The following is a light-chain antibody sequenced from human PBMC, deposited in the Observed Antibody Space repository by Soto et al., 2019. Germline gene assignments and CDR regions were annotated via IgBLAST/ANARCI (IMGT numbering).Light chain of an antibody. CDR2: EVN. CDR3: SSYGGSNNVL. CDR1: SRDVGGYNY. Sequence: QSVLTQPPSASGSPGQSVTISCTGTSRDVGGYNYVSWYQQYPDKAPKLIIFEVNKRPSGVPDRFSGSKSGNTASLTVSGLQAEDEADYYCSSYGGSNNVLFGGGTKLTVL. V-gene: IGLV2-8*01. J-gene: IGLJ2*01.